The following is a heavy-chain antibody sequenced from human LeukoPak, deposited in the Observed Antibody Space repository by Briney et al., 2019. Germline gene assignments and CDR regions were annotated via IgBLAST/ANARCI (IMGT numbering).Heavy chain of an antibody. Sequence: GESLKISCKASGYSFSSYWIDWVRQMPGKGLEWMGFIYPGDSDTRYSPSFQGRVTISVDKSIGTAYLQWSSLKASDTAMYYCARGNTNFEYWGQGTLVTVSS. J-gene: IGHJ4*02. CDR3: ARGNTNFEY. D-gene: IGHD2-8*01. CDR1: GYSFSSYW. CDR2: IYPGDSDT. V-gene: IGHV5-51*01.